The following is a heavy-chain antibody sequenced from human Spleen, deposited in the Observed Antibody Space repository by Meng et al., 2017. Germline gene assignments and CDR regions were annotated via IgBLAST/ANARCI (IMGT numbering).Heavy chain of an antibody. D-gene: IGHD6-13*01. CDR3: ARDEDISAAGKLFGDY. CDR1: VGTFSSYA. CDR2: IIPIFGTA. Sequence: SVNVSCKASVGTFSSYAISWVRQAPGQGLEWMGGIIPIFGTANYAQKFQGRATITADESTSTAYMELSGLRSDDTAMYYCARDEDISAAGKLFGDYWGQGTLVTVSS. V-gene: IGHV1-69*13. J-gene: IGHJ4*02.